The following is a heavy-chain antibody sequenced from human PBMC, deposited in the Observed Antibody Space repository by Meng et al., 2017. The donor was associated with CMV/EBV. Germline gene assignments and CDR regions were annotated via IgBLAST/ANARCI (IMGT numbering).Heavy chain of an antibody. D-gene: IGHD2-2*01. CDR2: INPNSGGT. Sequence: VQRVRSGAGVKQPRASGKVYCKASGNTFPGYYMHWVRQAPGQGLEWMGWINPNSGGTNYAQKFQGRVTMTRDTSISTAYMELSRLRSDDTAVYYCARDSEGKLLSELRYWGQGTLVTVSS. V-gene: IGHV1-2*02. CDR3: ARDSEGKLLSELRY. J-gene: IGHJ4*02. CDR1: GNTFPGYY.